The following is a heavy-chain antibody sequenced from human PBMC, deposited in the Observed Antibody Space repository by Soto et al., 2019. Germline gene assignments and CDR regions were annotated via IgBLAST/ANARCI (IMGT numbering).Heavy chain of an antibody. CDR1: GGTFSGYA. CDR2: IIPIFGTA. Sequence: SVKVSCKASGGTFSGYAISWVRQAPGQGLEWMGGIIPIFGTANYAQKFQGRVTITADESTSTAYMELSSLRSEDTAVYYCARNKVRDIVVVPAHPQRLYYYYGMDVWGQGTTVTVSS. CDR3: ARNKVRDIVVVPAHPQRLYYYYGMDV. V-gene: IGHV1-69*13. D-gene: IGHD2-2*01. J-gene: IGHJ6*02.